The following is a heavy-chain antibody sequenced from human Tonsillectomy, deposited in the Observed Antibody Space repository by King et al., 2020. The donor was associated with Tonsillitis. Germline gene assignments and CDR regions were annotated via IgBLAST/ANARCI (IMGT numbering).Heavy chain of an antibody. V-gene: IGHV3-15*01. CDR2: IKGKADGGTI. Sequence: VQLVESGGGLVKPGGSLRLSCAASGFTFSNAWMSWVRQAPGKGLEWVGRIKGKADGGTIDYTAPVKGRFTISRDDSTTTLYLQMNSLKSEDTAVYYCNGWFGNLVEGYSDPWGQGTLVTVSS. J-gene: IGHJ5*02. D-gene: IGHD3-10*01. CDR1: GFTFSNAW. CDR3: NGWFGNLVEGYSDP.